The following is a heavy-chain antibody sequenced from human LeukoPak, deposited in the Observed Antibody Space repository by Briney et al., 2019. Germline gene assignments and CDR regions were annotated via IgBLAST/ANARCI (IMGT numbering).Heavy chain of an antibody. CDR3: ARGSSFSNY. Sequence: GGSLRLSCAASGFTFSSYSMNWVRQAPGKGPEWVSGISWNGGSPGYADSVKGRFTISRDNAKNSLYLQMNSLRAEDTAFYYCARGSSFSNYWGQGTLVTVSS. V-gene: IGHV3-20*04. J-gene: IGHJ4*02. D-gene: IGHD6-6*01. CDR1: GFTFSSYS. CDR2: ISWNGGSP.